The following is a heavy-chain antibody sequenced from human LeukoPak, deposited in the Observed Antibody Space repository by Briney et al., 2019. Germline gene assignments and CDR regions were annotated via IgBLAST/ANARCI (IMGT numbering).Heavy chain of an antibody. D-gene: IGHD1-26*01. J-gene: IGHJ3*02. Sequence: GGSLRLSCAASGFTVSSNYMGWVRQAPGKGLEWVSVIYSGGSTYYADSVKGRFTISRDNSKNTLYLQMNSLRAEDTAVYYCASSGSIVGATDAFDIWGQGTMVTVSS. CDR3: ASSGSIVGATDAFDI. V-gene: IGHV3-53*01. CDR1: GFTVSSNY. CDR2: IYSGGST.